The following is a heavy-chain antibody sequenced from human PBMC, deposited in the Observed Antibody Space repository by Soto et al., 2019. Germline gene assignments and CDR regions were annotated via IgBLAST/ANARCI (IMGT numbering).Heavy chain of an antibody. CDR3: AKDLIRPRYFEY. CDR1: GFTFSSYA. J-gene: IGHJ4*02. D-gene: IGHD2-8*01. V-gene: IGHV3-23*01. Sequence: EVQLLESGGGLVQPGGSLRLSCAASGFTFSSYAMSWVRQAPGKGLEWVSAISGSGGSTYYADSVKGRFTISRDNSKNTLYLQMNSLRAVDTAVYYCAKDLIRPRYFEYWGQGTLVTVSS. CDR2: ISGSGGST.